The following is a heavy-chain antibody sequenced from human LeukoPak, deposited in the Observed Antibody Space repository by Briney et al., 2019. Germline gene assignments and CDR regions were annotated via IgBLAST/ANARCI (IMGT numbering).Heavy chain of an antibody. Sequence: PGGSQRLSCSASGFTFSSYAMHWVRQAPGKGLEYVSAISSNGGSTYYADSVKGRFTISRNNSKNTLYLQMSSLRAEDTAVYYCVKDLGRCSGGSCYSDYWGQGTLVTVSS. CDR2: ISSNGGST. J-gene: IGHJ4*02. CDR3: VKDLGRCSGGSCYSDY. V-gene: IGHV3-64D*06. CDR1: GFTFSSYA. D-gene: IGHD2-15*01.